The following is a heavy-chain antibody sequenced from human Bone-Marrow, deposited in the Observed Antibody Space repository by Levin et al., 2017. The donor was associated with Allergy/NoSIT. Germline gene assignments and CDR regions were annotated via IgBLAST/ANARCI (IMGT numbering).Heavy chain of an antibody. CDR2: VGYDGNSE. V-gene: IGHV3-30*03. CDR1: GFPFDNPG. CDR3: ARAGVNYRHDFDS. Sequence: LSLTCVGSGFPFDNPGIHWVRQAPGKGLEWVSVVGYDGNSEYYADSVKGRFTVSRDNSKNTVYLQMNSLRPEDTALYYCARAGVNYRHDFDSWGRGILVTVSS. J-gene: IGHJ4*02. D-gene: IGHD1-7*01.